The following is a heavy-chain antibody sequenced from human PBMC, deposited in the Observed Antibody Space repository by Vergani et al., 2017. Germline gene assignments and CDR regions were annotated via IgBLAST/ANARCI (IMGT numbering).Heavy chain of an antibody. CDR1: GFTFSSYW. V-gene: IGHV3-7*01. J-gene: IGHJ6*02. Sequence: EVQLVESGGGLVQPGGSLRLSCAASGFTFSSYWMSWVRQAPGKGLEWVANIKQDGSEKYYVDSVKGRFTISRDNAKSSLYLQMNSLRAEDTAVYYCAGATGGNYYDSSSYYYYYGMDVWGQGTTVTVSS. CDR2: IKQDGSEK. D-gene: IGHD3-22*01. CDR3: AGATGGNYYDSSSYYYYYGMDV.